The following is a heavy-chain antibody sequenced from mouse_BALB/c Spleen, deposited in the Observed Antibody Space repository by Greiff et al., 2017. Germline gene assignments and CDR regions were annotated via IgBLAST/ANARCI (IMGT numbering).Heavy chain of an antibody. CDR1: GISITTGNYR. CDR3: AREENYYGSGWYFDV. J-gene: IGHJ1*01. CDR2: IYYSGTI. V-gene: IGHV3-5*02. D-gene: IGHD1-1*01. Sequence: EVQRVESGPGLVKPSQTVSLTCTVTGISITTGNYRWSWIRQFPGNKLEWIGYIYYSGTITYNPSLTSRTTITRDTSKNQFFLEMNSLTAEDTSTYYCAREENYYGSGWYFDVWGAGTTVTVSS.